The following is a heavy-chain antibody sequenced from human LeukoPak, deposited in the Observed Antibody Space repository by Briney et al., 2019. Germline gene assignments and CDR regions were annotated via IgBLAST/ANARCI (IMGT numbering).Heavy chain of an antibody. J-gene: IGHJ4*02. CDR3: ARVEAAAGRIFDY. CDR2: ISYDGSNK. V-gene: IGHV3-30*03. CDR1: GFTFSSYG. Sequence: GGSLRLSCAASGFTFSSYGMHWVRQAPGKGLEWVAVISYDGSNKYYADSVKGRFTISRDNSKNTLYLQMNSLRAEDTAVYYCARVEAAAGRIFDYWGQGTLVTVSS. D-gene: IGHD6-13*01.